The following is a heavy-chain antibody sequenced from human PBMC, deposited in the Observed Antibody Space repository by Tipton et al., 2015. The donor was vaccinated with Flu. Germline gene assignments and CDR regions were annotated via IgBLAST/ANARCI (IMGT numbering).Heavy chain of an antibody. V-gene: IGHV3-23*01. J-gene: IGHJ4*02. CDR2: ISGSGDST. CDR1: GFTFSSYA. Sequence: GSLRLSCAASGFTFSSYAMSWVHQAPGKGLEWVSGISGSGDSTYYADSVKGRFTISRDNSRNTLYLQMSSLRAEDTAVFYCAKRADSGSGWYLDYWGQGTLVTVSS. D-gene: IGHD6-19*01. CDR3: AKRADSGSGWYLDY.